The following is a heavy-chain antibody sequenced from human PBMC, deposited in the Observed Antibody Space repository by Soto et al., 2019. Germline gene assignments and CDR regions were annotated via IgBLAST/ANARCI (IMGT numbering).Heavy chain of an antibody. D-gene: IGHD5-12*01. CDR2: INHSGST. V-gene: IGHV4-34*01. J-gene: IGHJ6*02. CDR1: GGSFSGYY. Sequence: SETLSLTCAVYGGSFSGYYWSWLRPPPGKGLEWIGEINHSGSTNYNPSLKSRVTISVDTSKNQFSLKLSSVTAADTAVYYCARGKLYVDIVATIDFYYYGMDVWGQGTTVTVSS. CDR3: ARGKLYVDIVATIDFYYYGMDV.